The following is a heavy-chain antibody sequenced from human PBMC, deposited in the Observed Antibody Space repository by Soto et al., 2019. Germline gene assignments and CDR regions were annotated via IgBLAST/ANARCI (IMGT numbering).Heavy chain of an antibody. CDR3: ARPGVVYDFWSGPNGFDY. J-gene: IGHJ4*02. Sequence: PSETLSLTCAVYGGSFSGYYWSWIRQPPGKGLEWIGEINHSGSTNYNPSLKSRVTISVDTSKNQFSLKLSSVTAADTAVYYCARPGVVYDFWSGPNGFDYWGQGTLVTVSS. V-gene: IGHV4-34*01. CDR1: GGSFSGYY. CDR2: INHSGST. D-gene: IGHD3-3*01.